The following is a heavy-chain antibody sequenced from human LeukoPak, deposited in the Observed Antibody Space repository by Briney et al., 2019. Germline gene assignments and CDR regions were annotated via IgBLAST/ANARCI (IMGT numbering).Heavy chain of an antibody. CDR1: GGSISSYY. CDR3: ARATYEAGGGGGWYYFDY. Sequence: SETLSLTCTVSGGSISSYYWSWIRQPPGKGLEWIGYIYYSGSTNYNPSLKSRVTISVDTSKNQFSLKLSSVTAADTAVYYCARATYEAGGGGGWYYFDYWGQGTLVTVSS. V-gene: IGHV4-59*01. D-gene: IGHD6-19*01. J-gene: IGHJ4*02. CDR2: IYYSGST.